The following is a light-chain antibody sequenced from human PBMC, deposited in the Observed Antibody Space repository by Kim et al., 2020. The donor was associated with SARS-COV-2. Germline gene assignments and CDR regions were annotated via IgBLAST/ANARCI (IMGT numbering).Light chain of an antibody. V-gene: IGLV7-46*01. CDR3: LLSYSGVWV. J-gene: IGLJ3*02. Sequence: PGEQFTLTCSSSTGPVTSSHFPYWFQQRPGQAPRTLISDTTNTHSWTPARFSGSLLGDKAALTLSGAQPEDEADYYCLLSYSGVWVFGGGTRLTVL. CDR1: TGPVTSSHF. CDR2: DTT.